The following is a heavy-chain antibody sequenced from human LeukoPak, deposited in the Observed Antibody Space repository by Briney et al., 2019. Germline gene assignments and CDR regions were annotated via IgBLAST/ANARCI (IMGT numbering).Heavy chain of an antibody. Sequence: GEPLKISCAASGFTFSDYYMTWIRQAPGKGLEWVSYISTTSTFTDHADSVKGRFTISRDNSKDSLYLQMNSLSAEDTAVYYCARGTTTYHYWGQGTLVTVSS. CDR2: ISTTSTFT. CDR3: ARGTTTYHY. D-gene: IGHD1-1*01. V-gene: IGHV3-11*06. CDR1: GFTFSDYY. J-gene: IGHJ4*02.